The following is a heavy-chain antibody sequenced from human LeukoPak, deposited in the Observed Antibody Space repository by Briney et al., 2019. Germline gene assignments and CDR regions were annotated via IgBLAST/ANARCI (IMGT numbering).Heavy chain of an antibody. Sequence: PSETLSPTCTVSGGSISSYYWSWIRQPPGKGLEWIGYIYYSGSTNYNPSLKSRVTISVDTSKNQFSLKLSSVTAADTAVYYCARQYYYDSSGYYPFRYFDLWGRGTLFTVSS. CDR2: IYYSGST. CDR3: ARQYYYDSSGYYPFRYFDL. CDR1: GGSISSYY. J-gene: IGHJ2*01. V-gene: IGHV4-59*08. D-gene: IGHD3-22*01.